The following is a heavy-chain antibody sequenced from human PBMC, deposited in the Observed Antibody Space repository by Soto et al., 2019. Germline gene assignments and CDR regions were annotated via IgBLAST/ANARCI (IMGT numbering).Heavy chain of an antibody. CDR3: ASSQSEDYYGPPHMDV. Sequence: ESGPTLVNPTQTLTLTCTFSGFSLSTSGVGVGWIRQPPGKALEWLALIYWNDDKRYSPSLKSRLTITKDTSKNQVVLTMTNMDPVDTATYYCASSQSEDYYGPPHMDVWGQGTTVTVSS. J-gene: IGHJ6*02. CDR2: IYWNDDK. D-gene: IGHD3-10*01. V-gene: IGHV2-5*01. CDR1: GFSLSTSGVG.